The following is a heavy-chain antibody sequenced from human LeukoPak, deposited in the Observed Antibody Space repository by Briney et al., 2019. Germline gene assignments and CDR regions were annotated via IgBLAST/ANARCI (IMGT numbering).Heavy chain of an antibody. V-gene: IGHV3-30*01. CDR1: GFTFSSYA. J-gene: IGHJ4*02. CDR2: ISYDGSNK. CDR3: AREGGSSSEMDY. D-gene: IGHD6-6*01. Sequence: PGRSLRLSCAASGFTFSSYAMHWVRQAPGKGLEWVAVISYDGSNKYYADSVKGRFTISRDNSKNTLYLQMNSLRAEDTAVYYCAREGGSSSEMDYWGQGTLVTVSS.